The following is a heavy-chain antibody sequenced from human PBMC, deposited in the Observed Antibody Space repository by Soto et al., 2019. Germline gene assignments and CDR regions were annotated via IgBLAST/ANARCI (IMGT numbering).Heavy chain of an antibody. Sequence: GGSLTLSCTASGFTFSDYALHWVRQAPGKGLEWVAILASDRDNNYYADSVQGRFTITRDNSKSTLFLQMDSLRAEDTAVYYCARGAEAPYFASPFDYWGQGTLVTVSS. V-gene: IGHV3-30-3*01. J-gene: IGHJ4*02. CDR3: ARGAEAPYFASPFDY. D-gene: IGHD1-26*01. CDR2: LASDRDNN. CDR1: GFTFSDYA.